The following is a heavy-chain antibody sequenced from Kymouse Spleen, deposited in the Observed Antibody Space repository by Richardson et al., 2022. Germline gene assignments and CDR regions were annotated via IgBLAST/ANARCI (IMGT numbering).Heavy chain of an antibody. CDR2: IWYDGSNK. Sequence: QVQLVESGGGVVQPGRSLRLSCAASGFTFSSYGMHWVRQAPGKGLEWVAVIWYDGSNKYYADSVKGRFTISRDNSKNTLYLQMNSLRAEDTAVYYCARGELELRGPHYYGMDVWGQGTTVTVSS. J-gene: IGHJ6*02. V-gene: IGHV3-33*01. CDR1: GFTFSSYG. CDR3: ARGELELRGPHYYGMDV. D-gene: IGHD1-7*01.